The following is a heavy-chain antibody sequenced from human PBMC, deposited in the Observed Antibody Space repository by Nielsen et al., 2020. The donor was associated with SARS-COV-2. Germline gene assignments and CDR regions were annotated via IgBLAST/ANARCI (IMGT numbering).Heavy chain of an antibody. CDR2: IDPSDSYT. D-gene: IGHD6-19*01. CDR1: GYSFTSYW. CDR3: ASIAVAGIYDAFDI. Sequence: GESLKISCKGSGYSFTSYWISWVRQMPGKGLEWMGRIDPSDSYTNSSPSFQGHVTISADKSISTAYLQWSSLKASDTAMYYCASIAVAGIYDAFDIWGQGTMVTVSS. V-gene: IGHV5-10-1*01. J-gene: IGHJ3*02.